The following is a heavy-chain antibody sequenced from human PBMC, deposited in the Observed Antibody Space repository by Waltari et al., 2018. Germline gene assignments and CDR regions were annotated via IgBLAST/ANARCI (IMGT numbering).Heavy chain of an antibody. Sequence: GGLVKPGGSLRLSCAASGFTFSSYSMNWVRQAPGKGLEWVSSISSSSSYIYYADSVKGRFTISRDNAKNSLYLQMNSLRAEDTAVYYCARDRYVRTKGKITVTTDYYYYYGMDVWGQGTTVTVSS. CDR1: GFTFSSYS. V-gene: IGHV3-21*01. CDR3: ARDRYVRTKGKITVTTDYYYYYGMDV. D-gene: IGHD4-17*01. CDR2: ISSSSSYI. J-gene: IGHJ6*02.